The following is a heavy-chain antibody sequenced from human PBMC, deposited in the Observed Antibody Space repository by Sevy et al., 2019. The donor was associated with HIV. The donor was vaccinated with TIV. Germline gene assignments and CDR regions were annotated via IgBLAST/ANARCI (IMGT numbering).Heavy chain of an antibody. CDR2: ISSSGSTI. D-gene: IGHD2-2*02. Sequence: GGSLRLSCAASGFTFSSYEMNWVRQAPGKGLEWVSYISSSGSTIYYADSVKGRFTISRDNAKNSLYLQMNGLRAEDTAVYYCAREGRYCSSTSCYTSGFNYYYYGMDVWGQGTTVTVSS. J-gene: IGHJ6*02. V-gene: IGHV3-48*03. CDR3: AREGRYCSSTSCYTSGFNYYYYGMDV. CDR1: GFTFSSYE.